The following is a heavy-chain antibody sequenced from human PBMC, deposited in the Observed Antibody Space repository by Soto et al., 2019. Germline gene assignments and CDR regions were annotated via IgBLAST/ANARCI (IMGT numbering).Heavy chain of an antibody. Sequence: GESLKISCKGSGYSFTSYWIGWVRQMPGKGLEWMGIIYPDDSDTRYSPSFQGQVTITADKSISTAYLQWSSLKASDTAMYYCARRRQQQPFGMDVWGQGTTVTVSS. CDR3: ARRRQQQPFGMDV. V-gene: IGHV5-51*01. D-gene: IGHD6-13*01. CDR1: GYSFTSYW. J-gene: IGHJ6*02. CDR2: IYPDDSDT.